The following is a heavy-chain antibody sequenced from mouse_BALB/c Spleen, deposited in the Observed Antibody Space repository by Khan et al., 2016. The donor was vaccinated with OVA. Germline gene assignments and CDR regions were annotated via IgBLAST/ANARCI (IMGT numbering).Heavy chain of an antibody. CDR3: ARADYRYDGYYAMDF. V-gene: IGHV2-6-4*01. J-gene: IGHJ4*01. CDR2: IWGGGGT. D-gene: IGHD2-12*01. CDR1: GFSLSRYN. Sequence: VQLQESGPGLVAPSQSLSITCTVSGFSLSRYNVHWVRQPPGKGLEWLGMIWGGGGTDYNSTLKSRLSISKYNSKSQVFLRMNNLQTDDSAMYYCARADYRYDGYYAMDFWGQGTSVTVSA.